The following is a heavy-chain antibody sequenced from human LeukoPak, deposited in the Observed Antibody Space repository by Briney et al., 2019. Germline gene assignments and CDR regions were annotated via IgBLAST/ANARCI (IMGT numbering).Heavy chain of an antibody. V-gene: IGHV3-48*01. D-gene: IGHD3-22*01. CDR2: ISRDSTTI. J-gene: IGHJ4*02. CDR3: ATDYYDSSGYYTGSY. CDR1: GFTFSSYA. Sequence: PGGSLRLSCAASGFTFSSYAMSWVRQAPGKGLEWLSYISRDSTTIYYADSVKGRFTISRDNAKNSLYLQMNSLRAEDTAVYHCATDYYDSSGYYTGSYWGQGTLVTVSS.